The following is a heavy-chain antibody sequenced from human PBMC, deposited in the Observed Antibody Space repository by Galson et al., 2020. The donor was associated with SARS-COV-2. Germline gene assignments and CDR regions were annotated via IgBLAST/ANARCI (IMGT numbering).Heavy chain of an antibody. CDR2: VKSKTDGGTI. D-gene: IGHD3-10*01. V-gene: IGHV3-15*01. Sequence: GGSLRLSCAASGFTFSDAWMSWVRQAPGKGLEWVGRVKSKTDGGTIAYATPVKGRFTISRDDLKYTLYLQMNSLKAEDTAVYYCTTFGRYYYGMDVWGQGTTVTVSS. J-gene: IGHJ6*02. CDR3: TTFGRYYYGMDV. CDR1: GFTFSDAW.